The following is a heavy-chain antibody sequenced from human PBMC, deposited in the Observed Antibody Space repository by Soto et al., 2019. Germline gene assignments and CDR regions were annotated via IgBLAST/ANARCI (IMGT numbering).Heavy chain of an antibody. D-gene: IGHD2-15*01. CDR1: GGSVSSGSYY. J-gene: IGHJ4*02. Sequence: QVQLQESGPGLVKPSETLSLTCTVSGGSVSSGSYYWSWIRQPPGKGLEWIGYIYYSGSTNYNPSLKSRVTISVDTSKNQFSLKLSSVTAADTAVYYCAREAQEGGSGKGFDYWGQGTLATVSS. V-gene: IGHV4-61*01. CDR2: IYYSGST. CDR3: AREAQEGGSGKGFDY.